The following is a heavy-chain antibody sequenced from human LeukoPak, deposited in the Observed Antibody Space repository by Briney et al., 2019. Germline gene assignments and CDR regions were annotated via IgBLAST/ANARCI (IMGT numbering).Heavy chain of an antibody. V-gene: IGHV1-46*01. Sequence: ASVKVSCKASGYTFTSYYMRWVRQAPGQGLEWMGIFNPSAGSTTYAQKFQGRVTMTRDTSTSTAYMELSSLRSEDTAVYYCARALEYCSSTSCYASFDYWGQGTLVTVSS. CDR1: GYTFTSYY. CDR3: ARALEYCSSTSCYASFDY. D-gene: IGHD2-2*01. CDR2: FNPSAGST. J-gene: IGHJ4*02.